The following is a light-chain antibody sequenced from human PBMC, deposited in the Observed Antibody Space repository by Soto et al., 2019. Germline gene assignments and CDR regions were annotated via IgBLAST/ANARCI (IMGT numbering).Light chain of an antibody. CDR2: EVT. V-gene: IGLV2-8*01. CDR3: SSYAGSNNYV. J-gene: IGLJ1*01. CDR1: SSDVGGYNY. Sequence: QSVLTQPPSASGSPGQSVTISCTGTSSDVGGYNYVSWYQQHPGRPPKLKIYEVTKRPLGVPDRFSGSKSGNTASLTVSGLQAEDEADYYCSSYAGSNNYVFGPGTKVTVL.